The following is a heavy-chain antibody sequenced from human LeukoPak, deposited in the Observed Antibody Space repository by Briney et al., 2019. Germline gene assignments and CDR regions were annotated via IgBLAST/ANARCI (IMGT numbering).Heavy chain of an antibody. CDR2: IIPIFGTA. CDR1: GGTFSSYA. V-gene: IGHV1-69*05. J-gene: IGHJ4*02. Sequence: GSSVKVSCKASGGTFSSYAISWVRQAPGQGFEWMGGIIPIFGTANYAQKFQGRVTITTDESTSTAYMELSSLRSEDTAVYYCARAGVGARGVDYWGQGTLVTVSS. D-gene: IGHD1-26*01. CDR3: ARAGVGARGVDY.